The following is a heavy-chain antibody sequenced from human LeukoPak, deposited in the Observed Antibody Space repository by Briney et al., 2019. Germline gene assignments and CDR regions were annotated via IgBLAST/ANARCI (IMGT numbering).Heavy chain of an antibody. CDR1: GFTFSSYW. CDR2: INPGGSSI. V-gene: IGHV3-74*01. CDR3: ARSNQADDY. Sequence: HGESLKISCAASGFTFSSYWMHWVRQVPGKGLVWVARINPGGSSITYADSVKGRFTISRDNAKNTLYLQMDSLRAEDTGVYYCARSNQADDYWGQGTLVTVSS. D-gene: IGHD1-14*01. J-gene: IGHJ4*02.